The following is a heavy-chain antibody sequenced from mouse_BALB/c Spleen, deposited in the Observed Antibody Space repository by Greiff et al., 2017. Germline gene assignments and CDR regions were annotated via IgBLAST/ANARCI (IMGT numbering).Heavy chain of an antibody. CDR2: SRNKANDYTT. V-gene: IGHV7-1*02. CDR3: ARDVGTTVVGAMDY. D-gene: IGHD1-1*01. CDR1: GFTFSDFY. Sequence: EVKLVESGGGLVQPGGSLRLSCATSGFTFSDFYMEWVRQPPGKRLEWIAASRNKANDYTTEYSASVKGRFIVSRDTSQSILYLQMNALRAEDTAIYYCARDVGTTVVGAMDYWGQGTSVTVSS. J-gene: IGHJ4*01.